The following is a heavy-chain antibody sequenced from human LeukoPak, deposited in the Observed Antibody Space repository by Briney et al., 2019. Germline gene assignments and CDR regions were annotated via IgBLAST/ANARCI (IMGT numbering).Heavy chain of an antibody. D-gene: IGHD6-6*01. CDR2: IYYSART. CDR1: GGSISSSNDY. J-gene: IGHJ4*02. CDR3: ARVGYSSSIDY. Sequence: SETLSLTCTVSGGSISSSNDYWGWIRQPLGKGLECIGSIYYSARTYYNPSLKSRVTISVDTSKNQFSLKLSSVTAADTAVYYCARVGYSSSIDYWGQGTLVTVSP. V-gene: IGHV4-39*07.